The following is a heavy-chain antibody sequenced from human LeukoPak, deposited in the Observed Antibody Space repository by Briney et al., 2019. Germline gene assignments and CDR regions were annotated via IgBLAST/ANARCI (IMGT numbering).Heavy chain of an antibody. CDR1: GGTFSSYA. CDR3: ARDTTRAYCGGDCYFDYYYYMDV. V-gene: IGHV1-2*06. CDR2: INPNSGGT. D-gene: IGHD2-21*02. J-gene: IGHJ6*03. Sequence: ASVKVSCKASGGTFSSYAISWVRQAPGQGLEWMGRINPNSGGTNYAQKFQGRVTMTRDTSISIAYMELSRLRSDDTAVYYCARDTTRAYCGGDCYFDYYYYMDVWGKGTTVTVSS.